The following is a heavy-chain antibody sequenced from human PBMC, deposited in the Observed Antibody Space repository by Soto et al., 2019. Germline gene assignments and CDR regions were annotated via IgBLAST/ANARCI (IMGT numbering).Heavy chain of an antibody. D-gene: IGHD3-9*01. V-gene: IGHV4-39*01. CDR1: GGSISSSSYY. Sequence: SETLSLTCTVSGGSISSSSYYWGWIRQPPGKGLEWIGSIYYSGSTYYNPSLKSRVTISVDTSKNQFSLKLSSVTAADTAVYYCASTRYYDILTGYYRVYNWFDPWG. CDR2: IYYSGST. J-gene: IGHJ5*02. CDR3: ASTRYYDILTGYYRVYNWFDP.